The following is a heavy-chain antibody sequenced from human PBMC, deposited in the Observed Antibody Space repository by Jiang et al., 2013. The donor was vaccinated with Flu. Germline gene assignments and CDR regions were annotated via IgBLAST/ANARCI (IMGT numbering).Heavy chain of an antibody. Sequence: QLLESGGGVVQPGRSLRLSCAASRFTFNSYGMHWVRQAPGKGLEWVAVISFDGGSKYYADSVKGRFTISRDNSKNTLYLQMSTLRAEDTAGYYCAKDRIRYFYDNSGYYFDHWGQGTLVTVSS. D-gene: IGHD3-22*01. CDR1: RFTFNSYG. J-gene: IGHJ4*02. CDR3: AKDRIRYFYDNSGYYFDH. V-gene: IGHV3-30*18. CDR2: ISFDGGSK.